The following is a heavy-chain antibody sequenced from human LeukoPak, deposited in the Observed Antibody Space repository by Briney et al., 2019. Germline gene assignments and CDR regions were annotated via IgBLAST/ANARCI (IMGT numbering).Heavy chain of an antibody. CDR1: GGSISSGGYS. D-gene: IGHD3-22*01. CDR3: ARGDYDSSGYYYYFDY. Sequence: SQTLSLTCAVSGGSISSGGYSWSWIRQPPGKGLEWIGYIYHSGSTYYNPSLKSRVTISVDRSKNQFSLKLSSVTAADTAVYYCARGDYDSSGYYYYFDYWGQGTPVTVSS. J-gene: IGHJ4*02. CDR2: IYHSGST. V-gene: IGHV4-30-2*01.